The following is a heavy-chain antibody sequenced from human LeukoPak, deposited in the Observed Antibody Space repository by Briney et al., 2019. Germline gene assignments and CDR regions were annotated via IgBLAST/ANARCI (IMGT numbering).Heavy chain of an antibody. Sequence: PGGSPRLSCAASGITFSTYAMNWVRQAPGKGLEWVSVISGSAASTSYADSVEGRFTISRDNSKNTLYLQMNSLRVEDTAVYYCLVWKHVFDRWGQGTLVTVSS. V-gene: IGHV3-23*01. CDR3: LVWKHVFDR. CDR1: GITFSTYA. D-gene: IGHD5/OR15-5a*01. J-gene: IGHJ5*02. CDR2: ISGSAAST.